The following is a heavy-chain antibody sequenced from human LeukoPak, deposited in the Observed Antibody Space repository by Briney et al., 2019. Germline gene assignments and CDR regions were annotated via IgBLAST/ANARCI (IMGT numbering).Heavy chain of an antibody. V-gene: IGHV1-18*01. CDR1: GYTFTIYG. D-gene: IGHD3-22*01. Sequence: ASVTVSFTASGYTFTIYGISWVRQAPGQGLGWMGWISAYNGNTNYAQKLQGRVTMTTDTSTSTAYMELRSLRSDDTAVYYCARGDQSYYYDSREDAFDIWGQGTMVTVSS. CDR3: ARGDQSYYYDSREDAFDI. J-gene: IGHJ3*02. CDR2: ISAYNGNT.